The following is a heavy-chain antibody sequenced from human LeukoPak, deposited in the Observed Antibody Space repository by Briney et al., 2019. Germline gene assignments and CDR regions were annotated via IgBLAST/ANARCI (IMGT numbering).Heavy chain of an antibody. D-gene: IGHD3-10*01. J-gene: IGHJ6*03. Sequence: GGSLRLSCAASGFTFSSYAVHWVRQARGKGLEYVSAITSDGGRAYYANSVKGRFTISRANSKNTLYLQMGSLRAKDMAVYYCARSRGLDVHYYYYMDVWGKGTTVTVSS. CDR3: ARSRGLDVHYYYYMDV. CDR2: ITSDGGRA. CDR1: GFTFSSYA. V-gene: IGHV3-64*01.